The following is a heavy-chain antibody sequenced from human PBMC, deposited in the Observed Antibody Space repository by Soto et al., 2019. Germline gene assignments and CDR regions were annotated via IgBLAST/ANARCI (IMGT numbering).Heavy chain of an antibody. J-gene: IGHJ5*02. CDR1: GYTFTSYD. D-gene: IGHD1-7*01. Sequence: QVQLVQSGAEVKKPGASVKVSCKASGYTFTSYDINWVRQATGQGLEWMGWMNPNSGNTGYAQKFQGRVTMTRNTSISTAYMGLSSLRSEDPPVYYCARGVAGTFLVGGFAPGGRGPLVPVSS. CDR3: ARGVAGTFLVGGFAP. CDR2: MNPNSGNT. V-gene: IGHV1-8*01.